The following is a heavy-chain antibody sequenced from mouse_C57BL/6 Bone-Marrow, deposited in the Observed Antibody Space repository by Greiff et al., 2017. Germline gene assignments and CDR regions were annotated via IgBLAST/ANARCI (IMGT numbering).Heavy chain of an antibody. J-gene: IGHJ3*01. CDR1: GYTFTSYG. CDR2: IYPRSGNT. D-gene: IGHD2-4*01. Sequence: QVQLQQSGAELARPGASVKLSCKASGYTFTSYGISWVKQRTGQGLEWIGEIYPRSGNTYYNEKFKGKATLTADKSSSTAYMELRSLTSEDSAVYFCASLYYDYGGFACWGQGTLVTVSA. CDR3: ASLYYDYGGFAC. V-gene: IGHV1-81*01.